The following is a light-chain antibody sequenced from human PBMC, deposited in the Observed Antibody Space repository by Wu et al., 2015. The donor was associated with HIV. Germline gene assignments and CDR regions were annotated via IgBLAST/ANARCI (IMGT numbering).Light chain of an antibody. J-gene: IGKJ1*01. V-gene: IGKV1-39*01. CDR3: QQSYTSPPE. CDR1: ENIKTY. Sequence: DTLMTQSPSSLSASVGDRVIITCRASENIKTYLNWYQERPGKPPKLLIYGASGLPSGVPPRFSGAGSGTDFTLTINSLQAEDFAILYCQQSYTSPPEFGQGTKV. CDR2: GAS.